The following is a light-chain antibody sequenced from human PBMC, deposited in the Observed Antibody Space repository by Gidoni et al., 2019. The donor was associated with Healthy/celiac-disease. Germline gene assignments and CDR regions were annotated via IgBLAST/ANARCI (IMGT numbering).Light chain of an antibody. V-gene: IGKV3-20*01. CDR2: GAS. CDR1: QSVSSSY. CDR3: QQYGSSLL. J-gene: IGKJ5*01. Sequence: EIVLTQSPGTLSLSPGERATLSCRASQSVSSSYLAWYQQKPGQAPRLLIYGASSRATGIPDRFSGSGSGTDFTLTISRLDPEDFAVYYCQQYGSSLLFXQXTRLEIK.